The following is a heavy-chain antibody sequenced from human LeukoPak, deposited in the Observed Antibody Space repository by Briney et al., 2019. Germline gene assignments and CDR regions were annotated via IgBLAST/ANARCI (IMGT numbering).Heavy chain of an antibody. CDR3: ATKQWLAPPPDS. Sequence: GGSLRLSCAASGFTFSKYWMLWVRQAPGKGLESGSRINTDGTVTTYADSVKGRFTVSRDNADNTMFLKMNSVRDEDTAVYYCATKQWLAPPPDSWGQGTPVTVSS. D-gene: IGHD6-19*01. V-gene: IGHV3-74*01. J-gene: IGHJ4*02. CDR2: INTDGTVT. CDR1: GFTFSKYW.